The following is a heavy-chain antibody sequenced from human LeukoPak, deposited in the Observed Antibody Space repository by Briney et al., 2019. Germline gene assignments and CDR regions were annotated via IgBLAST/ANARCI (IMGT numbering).Heavy chain of an antibody. V-gene: IGHV3-48*01. CDR3: ARDRALDVADYYYYMDV. J-gene: IGHJ6*03. CDR1: GFTFSSYS. D-gene: IGHD6-19*01. Sequence: GGSLRLSCAASGFTFSSYSMNWVRQAPGKGLEWVSYISSSSSTIYYADSVKGRFTISRDNAKNSLYLQMNSLRAEDTAVYYCARDRALDVADYYYYMDVWGKGTTVTVSS. CDR2: ISSSSSTI.